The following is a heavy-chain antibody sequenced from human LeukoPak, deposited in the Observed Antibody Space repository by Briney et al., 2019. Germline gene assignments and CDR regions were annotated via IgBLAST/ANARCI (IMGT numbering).Heavy chain of an antibody. CDR1: GYTFTSYG. CDR2: ISAYNGNT. D-gene: IGHD3-3*01. J-gene: IGHJ5*02. CDR3: ARSLGKRDLYDFLAWVGGGNWFDP. V-gene: IGHV1-18*01. Sequence: ASVKVSCKASGYTFTSYGISWVRQAPGQGLEWMGWISAYNGNTNYAQKLQGRVTMTTDTSTSTAYMELRSLRSDDTAVYYCARSLGKRDLYDFLAWVGGGNWFDPWGQGTLVTVSS.